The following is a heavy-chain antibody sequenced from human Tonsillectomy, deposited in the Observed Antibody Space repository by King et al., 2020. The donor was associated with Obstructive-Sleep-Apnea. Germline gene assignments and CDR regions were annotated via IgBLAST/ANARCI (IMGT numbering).Heavy chain of an antibody. CDR2: INPSGGST. V-gene: IGHV1-46*01. CDR3: ARDPATDYYESSGYYYPQRYYNWFDP. Sequence: QLVQSGAEVKKPGASVKVSCKASGYTFTSYYMHWVRQAPGQGLEWMGIINPSGGSTSYAQKFQGRVTMTRDTSTSTVYMELSSLRSEDTAVYYCARDPATDYYESSGYYYPQRYYNWFDPWGQGTLVTVSS. J-gene: IGHJ5*02. CDR1: GYTFTSYY. D-gene: IGHD3-22*01.